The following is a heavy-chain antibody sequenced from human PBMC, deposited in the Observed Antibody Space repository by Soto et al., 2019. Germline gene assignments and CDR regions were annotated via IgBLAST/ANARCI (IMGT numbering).Heavy chain of an antibody. D-gene: IGHD3-22*01. CDR3: ARPGVTHDSSGYYRY. CDR1: GGSISSSSYY. J-gene: IGHJ4*02. CDR2: IYYSGST. Sequence: SETLSLTCTVSGGSISSSSYYWGWIRQPPGKGLEWIGSIYYSGSTYYNPSLKSRVTISVDTSKNQFSLKLSSVTAADTAVYYCARPGVTHDSSGYYRYWGQGTLVTVSS. V-gene: IGHV4-39*01.